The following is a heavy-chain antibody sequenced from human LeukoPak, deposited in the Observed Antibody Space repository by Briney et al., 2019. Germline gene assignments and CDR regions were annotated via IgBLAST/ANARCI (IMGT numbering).Heavy chain of an antibody. V-gene: IGHV1-24*01. J-gene: IGHJ5*02. CDR3: ARDDRRNWFDP. CDR2: FDPEDGET. Sequence: ASVKVSCKVSGYTLTELSMHWVRQAPGKGLEWMGGFDPEDGETIYAQKLQGRVTMTTDTSTSTAYMELRSLRSDDTAVYYCARDDRRNWFDPWGQGTLVTVSS. CDR1: GYTLTELS.